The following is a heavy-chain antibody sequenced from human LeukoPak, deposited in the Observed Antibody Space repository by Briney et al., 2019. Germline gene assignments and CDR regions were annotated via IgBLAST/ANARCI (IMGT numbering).Heavy chain of an antibody. J-gene: IGHJ4*02. CDR3: ARDRVTQAYFDY. CDR2: IIPTLGIA. V-gene: IGHV1-69*04. D-gene: IGHD3-10*01. Sequence: SVKVSCKASGGTFSSYAISWVRQAPGQGLEWMGRIIPTLGIANYAQKFQGRVTITADKSTSTAYMELSSLRSEDTAVYYCARDRVTQAYFDYWGQGTLVTVSS. CDR1: GGTFSSYA.